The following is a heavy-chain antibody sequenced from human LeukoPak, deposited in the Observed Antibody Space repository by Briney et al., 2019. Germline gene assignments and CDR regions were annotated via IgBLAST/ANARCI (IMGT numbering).Heavy chain of an antibody. CDR1: GGSISYYY. V-gene: IGHV4-4*07. J-gene: IGHJ2*01. CDR2: LYTSGST. Sequence: PSETLSLICTVSGGSISYYYWSWIRQPAGKGLEWIGRLYTSGSTNYNPSLKSRVTMSVDTSKNQFSLKLSSVTAADTAVYYCARAGYYAHGPNWYFDLWGRGTLVTVSS. D-gene: IGHD2/OR15-2a*01. CDR3: ARAGYYAHGPNWYFDL.